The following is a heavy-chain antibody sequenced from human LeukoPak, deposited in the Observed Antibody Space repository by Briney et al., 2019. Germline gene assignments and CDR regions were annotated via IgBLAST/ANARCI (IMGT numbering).Heavy chain of an antibody. V-gene: IGHV4-39*01. D-gene: IGHD3-22*01. Sequence: SETLSLTCTVSGGSTSSSIYFWGWIRQPPGKGLGWIGSIYYSGNTYYNPSLKSRVTISVDTSKNQFSLKLSSVTAADTAVYYCARHEGSGFYYRYFDLWGRGTLVTVSS. J-gene: IGHJ2*01. CDR1: GGSTSSSIYF. CDR3: ARHEGSGFYYRYFDL. CDR2: IYYSGNT.